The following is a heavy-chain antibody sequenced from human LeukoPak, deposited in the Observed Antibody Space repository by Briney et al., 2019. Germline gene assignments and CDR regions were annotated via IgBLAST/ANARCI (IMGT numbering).Heavy chain of an antibody. D-gene: IGHD6-25*01. Sequence: GGSLRLSCAASGFTFSSCAMHWVRQAPGKGLEWVAVIANDGGDKHHADSVKGRFTISRDNSQNTVYLQMNSLRSEDSGVYYCAKDKSFAAAGYHFDFWGQGALVTVSS. CDR1: GFTFSSCA. CDR3: AKDKSFAAAGYHFDF. J-gene: IGHJ4*02. CDR2: IANDGGDK. V-gene: IGHV3-30*18.